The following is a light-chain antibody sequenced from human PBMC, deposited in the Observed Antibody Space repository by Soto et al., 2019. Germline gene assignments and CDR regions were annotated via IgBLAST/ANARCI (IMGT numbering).Light chain of an antibody. Sequence: DIQMTQSPSSLSPSVGDRVTITCRASQSISNYLNWYQQTPGKAPKLLIYAASSLQTGVPSRFSVSGSGTDFTLTISSLQPEDFATYYCQQSYDTPYTFGQGTKLEIK. CDR3: QQSYDTPYT. V-gene: IGKV1-39*01. J-gene: IGKJ2*01. CDR2: AAS. CDR1: QSISNY.